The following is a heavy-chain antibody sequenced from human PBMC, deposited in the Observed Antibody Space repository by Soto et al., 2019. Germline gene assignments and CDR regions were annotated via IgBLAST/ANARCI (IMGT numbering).Heavy chain of an antibody. CDR1: GFTFSSYA. CDR2: ISGSGGST. CDR3: AKGQRGDGGYYFDY. D-gene: IGHD4-17*01. V-gene: IGHV3-23*01. Sequence: AGSLRLSCAASGFTFSSYAMSWVRQAPGKGLEWVSAISGSGGSTYYADSVKGRFTISRDNSKNTLYLQMNSLRAEDTAVYYCAKGQRGDGGYYFDYWGQGTLVTVSS. J-gene: IGHJ4*02.